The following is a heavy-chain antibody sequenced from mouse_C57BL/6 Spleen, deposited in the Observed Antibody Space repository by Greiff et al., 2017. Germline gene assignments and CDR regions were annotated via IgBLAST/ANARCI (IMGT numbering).Heavy chain of an antibody. CDR2: INPSTGGT. V-gene: IGHV1-42*01. CDR3: ARMGEAMDY. CDR1: GYSFTGYY. J-gene: IGHJ4*01. D-gene: IGHD4-1*01. Sequence: EVQLLQSGPELVKPGASVKISCKASGYSFTGYYMNWVKQSPEKSLEWIGEINPSTGGTTYNQKFKAKATLTVDKSSSTAYMQLKSLTSEDAAVYFCARMGEAMDYWGQGTSVTVSS.